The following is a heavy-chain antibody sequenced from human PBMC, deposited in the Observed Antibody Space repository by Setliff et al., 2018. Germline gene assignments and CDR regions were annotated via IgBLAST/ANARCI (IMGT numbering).Heavy chain of an antibody. CDR1: GYSFSNYG. CDR2: INNYNFNT. J-gene: IGHJ4*02. V-gene: IGHV1-18*01. D-gene: IGHD3-22*01. Sequence: VASVKVSCKASGYSFSNYGITWVRQVPGQGLEWMGWINNYNFNTQYAQKFQGRVTVTTDTSTTTAYMELRSLRADDTAVYYCARINFYVSSGYYYAPELWGQGTTVTVSS. CDR3: ARINFYVSSGYYYAPEL.